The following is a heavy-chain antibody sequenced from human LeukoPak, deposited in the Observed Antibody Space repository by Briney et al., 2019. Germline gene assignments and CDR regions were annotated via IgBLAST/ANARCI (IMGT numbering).Heavy chain of an antibody. CDR3: ARVRDIVVVPAALDYYYGMDV. CDR1: VYTFTGYY. V-gene: IGHV1-2*02. J-gene: IGHJ6*02. Sequence: ASVKVACKASVYTFTGYYMHWVRQAPGQGLEWMGWINPHSGGTNYAQKFQGRVTMTRDTSISTAYMELSRLRSDDTAVYYCARVRDIVVVPAALDYYYGMDVWGQGTTVTVSS. CDR2: INPHSGGT. D-gene: IGHD2-2*01.